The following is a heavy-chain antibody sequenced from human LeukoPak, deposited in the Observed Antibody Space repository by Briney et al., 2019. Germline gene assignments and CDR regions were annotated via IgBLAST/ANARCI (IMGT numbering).Heavy chain of an antibody. V-gene: IGHV5-51*01. CDR3: ARSKREDYYTQAFDY. Sequence: GESLKISCKGSGYSFTSYWIAWVRQMPGKGLEYMGIIYPGDSTTRYSPSLQGQGTISADMSMSTAYLQWRSLKTSDTAMYYCARSKREDYYTQAFDYWGLGTLVTVSS. J-gene: IGHJ4*02. CDR2: IYPGDSTT. D-gene: IGHD3-22*01. CDR1: GYSFTSYW.